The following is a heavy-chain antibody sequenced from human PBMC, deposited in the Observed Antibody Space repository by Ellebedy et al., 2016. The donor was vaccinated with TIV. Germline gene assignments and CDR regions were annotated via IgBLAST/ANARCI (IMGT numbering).Heavy chain of an antibody. V-gene: IGHV5-51*01. CDR2: IYPGDSDT. CDR1: GYRFTSYW. CDR3: ARLTAYYYDGAGRYFDY. D-gene: IGHD3-22*01. Sequence: GGSLRLSCKGSGYRFTSYWIGWVRQMPGKGLEWMGIIYPGDSDTRYSPSFQGQVTIPADKSISSADLQWSSLKASDTAIYYCARLTAYYYDGAGRYFDYWGQGTLVTVSS. J-gene: IGHJ4*02.